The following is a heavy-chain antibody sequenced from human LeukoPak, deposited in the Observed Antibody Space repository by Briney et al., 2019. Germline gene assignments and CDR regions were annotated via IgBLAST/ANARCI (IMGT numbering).Heavy chain of an antibody. CDR1: GGSISSGDYY. D-gene: IGHD6-13*01. CDR2: IYYSGST. J-gene: IGHJ4*02. Sequence: SQTLSLTCTVSGGSISSGDYYWSWIRQPPGKGLEWIGYIYYSGSTYYNPSLKSRVTISVDTSKNQFSLKLNSVTATDTAVYYCARALVAAAGTYFDYWGQGTLVTVSS. V-gene: IGHV4-30-4*08. CDR3: ARALVAAAGTYFDY.